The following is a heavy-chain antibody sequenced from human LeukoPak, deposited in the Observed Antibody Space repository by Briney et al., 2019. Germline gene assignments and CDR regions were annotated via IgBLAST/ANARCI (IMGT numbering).Heavy chain of an antibody. CDR1: GFTFSSYW. Sequence: GGSLRLSCAVSGFTFSSYWMSWVRQAPGKGLEWVANIKQDASEKYYVDSVKGRFTISRDNAKNSLFLQMNSLRAEDTAVYYCARSGAPVVTAITPYYYYMDVWGKGTTVTVSS. D-gene: IGHD2-21*02. CDR2: IKQDASEK. V-gene: IGHV3-7*01. J-gene: IGHJ6*03. CDR3: ARSGAPVVTAITPYYYYMDV.